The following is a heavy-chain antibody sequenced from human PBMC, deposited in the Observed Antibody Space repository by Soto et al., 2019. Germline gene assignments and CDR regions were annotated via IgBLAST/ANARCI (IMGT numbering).Heavy chain of an antibody. CDR3: VMVDNYVTPTPQDV. V-gene: IGHV1-18*01. CDR2: ISPYTGNT. Sequence: QVQLVQSGDEVKKPGASVKVSCKASGYIFVNYGIAWVRQAPGQXXEWMGWISPYTGNTHSATKIQGRLTMTTDTSTSTAYMDLGSLTSDDXAVYYCVMVDNYVTPTPQDVWGQGTTVTVSS. J-gene: IGHJ6*02. D-gene: IGHD3-16*01. CDR1: GYIFVNYG.